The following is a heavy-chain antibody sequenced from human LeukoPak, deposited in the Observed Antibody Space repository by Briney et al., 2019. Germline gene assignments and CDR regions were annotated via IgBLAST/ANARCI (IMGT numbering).Heavy chain of an antibody. V-gene: IGHV1-2*02. D-gene: IGHD6-19*01. J-gene: IGHJ4*02. CDR3: ARAPAYSSGWYLVPPHDY. CDR2: INPNSGGT. CDR1: GYTFTGYY. Sequence: GASVKVSCKASGYTFTGYYMHWVRQAPGQGLEWMGWINPNSGGTNYAQKFQGRVTMTRDTSISTAYMELSRLRSDDTAVYYCARAPAYSSGWYLVPPHDYWGQGTLVTVSS.